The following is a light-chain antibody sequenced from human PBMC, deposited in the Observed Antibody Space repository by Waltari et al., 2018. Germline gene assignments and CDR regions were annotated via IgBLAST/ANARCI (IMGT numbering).Light chain of an antibody. CDR1: LDITNY. CDR2: DAS. CDR3: QQYDNLPFT. V-gene: IGKV1-33*01. Sequence: DIQMTQSPSSLSASVGDRVTLTCQASLDITNYLNWYQQKPGKAPKLLIYDASRLETGVPSRFSGSGSGTDFTFTISSLQTEDIATYYCQQYDNLPFTFGPGTRVDIK. J-gene: IGKJ3*01.